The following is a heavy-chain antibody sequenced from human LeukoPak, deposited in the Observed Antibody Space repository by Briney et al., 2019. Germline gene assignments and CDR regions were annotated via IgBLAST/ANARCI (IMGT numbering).Heavy chain of an antibody. Sequence: GASVKVSCEASGYTFTSYGISWVRQAPGQGLEWMGWISAYNGNTNYAQKLQGRVTMTTDTSTSTAYMELRSLRSDDTAVYYCARADTYYYDSGGYSPDYWGQGTLVTVSS. CDR2: ISAYNGNT. J-gene: IGHJ4*02. CDR3: ARADTYYYDSGGYSPDY. D-gene: IGHD3-22*01. CDR1: GYTFTSYG. V-gene: IGHV1-18*01.